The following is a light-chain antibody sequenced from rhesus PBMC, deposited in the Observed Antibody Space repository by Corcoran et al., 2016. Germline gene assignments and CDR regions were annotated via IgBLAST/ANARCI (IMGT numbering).Light chain of an antibody. V-gene: IGKV3S9*01. J-gene: IGKJ2*01. Sequence: EIVMTQSPGTLSLSPGERATLSCRASQSVSSYAAWYQQKPEQAPRLLIHGASSRATGIPERFSGGGSGTDFTLTISCLETEDFSVYYCQQYNNWPYSFGQGTKVEIK. CDR2: GAS. CDR3: QQYNNWPYS. CDR1: QSVSSY.